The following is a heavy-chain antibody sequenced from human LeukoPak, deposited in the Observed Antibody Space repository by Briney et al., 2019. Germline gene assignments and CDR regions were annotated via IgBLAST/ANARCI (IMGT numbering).Heavy chain of an antibody. J-gene: IGHJ4*02. Sequence: GESLKISCKGSGYSFTSYWIGWVRQMPGKGLEWMGIIYPGDSDTRYSPSFQGQVTFSVDKSISTAYLQWSSLKASDTAIYYRAKLGAYFSSWYGFFDYWGQGTLVTVSS. CDR2: IYPGDSDT. CDR3: AKLGAYFSSWYGFFDY. V-gene: IGHV5-51*01. CDR1: GYSFTSYW. D-gene: IGHD6-13*01.